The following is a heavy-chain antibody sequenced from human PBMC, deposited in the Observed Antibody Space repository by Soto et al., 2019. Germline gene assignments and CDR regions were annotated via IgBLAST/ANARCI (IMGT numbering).Heavy chain of an antibody. CDR3: ARVFPDGWVEPGVVRGYLDT. CDR2: VIPIFGTT. CDR1: ADSFSSYG. J-gene: IGHJ4*02. Sequence: QVQLVQSGAEVKEPGSAVKVSCKAPADSFSSYGISWVRQAPGQGLEWMGGVIPIFGTTNYAEKFQGRVTITADESTNTAYMELSSLRSEDTALYYWARVFPDGWVEPGVVRGYLDTWGRGTLFTVSS. D-gene: IGHD3-3*01. V-gene: IGHV1-69*01.